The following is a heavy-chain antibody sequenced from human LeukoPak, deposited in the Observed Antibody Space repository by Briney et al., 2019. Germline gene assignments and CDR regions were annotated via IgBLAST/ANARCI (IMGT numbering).Heavy chain of an antibody. CDR3: AKAIGGYSYGY. Sequence: GGSLRLSCAASGFTFDDYGMSWVRQAPGKGLEWVSGINWNGGSTGYADSVKGRFTISRDNSKNTLYLQMNSLRAEDTALYYCAKAIGGYSYGYWGQGTLLTVSS. D-gene: IGHD5-18*01. V-gene: IGHV3-20*04. CDR2: INWNGGST. J-gene: IGHJ4*02. CDR1: GFTFDDYG.